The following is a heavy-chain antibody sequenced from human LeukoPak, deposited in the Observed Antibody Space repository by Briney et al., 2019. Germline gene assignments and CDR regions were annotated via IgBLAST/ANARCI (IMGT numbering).Heavy chain of an antibody. Sequence: GGSLRLSCAASGFTFNTYWMSWVRQAPGKGLEWVSLISGSGGGTYYADSVKGRFTISRDSSKNTLYLQLNSLRVEDTAVYYCAKNRGAGSHYYYHMNVWGKGTTVTVSS. CDR3: AKNRGAGSHYYYHMNV. CDR2: ISGSGGGT. CDR1: GFTFNTYW. D-gene: IGHD1-26*01. J-gene: IGHJ6*03. V-gene: IGHV3-23*01.